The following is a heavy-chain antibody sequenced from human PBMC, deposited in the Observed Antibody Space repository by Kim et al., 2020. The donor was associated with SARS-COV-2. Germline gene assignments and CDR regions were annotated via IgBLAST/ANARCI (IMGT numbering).Heavy chain of an antibody. V-gene: IGHV4-30-4*01. Sequence: SETLSLTCTLSGYSINNIDYYWAWIRQPPGKGLEWVGYIYYNGNTAYNPSLQSRVTISIDSSKNQFSLRLGSVTAADTAVYYCAREGPYYYGMDVWGQGTTVTVSS. CDR3: AREGPYYYGMDV. CDR1: GYSINNIDYY. J-gene: IGHJ6*02. CDR2: IYYNGNT.